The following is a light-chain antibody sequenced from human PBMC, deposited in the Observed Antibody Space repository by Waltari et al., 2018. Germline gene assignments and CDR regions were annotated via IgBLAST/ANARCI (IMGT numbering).Light chain of an antibody. J-gene: IGKJ4*01. CDR1: QNIRSNY. CDR2: GTS. CDR3: QQYVSSPLT. V-gene: IGKV3-20*01. Sequence: EVVLTQSPGTLSLSPGDRATLSCRASQNIRSNYLAWYQQRPGQAPRLLIYGTSTRASGIPDRFSGSGSGTDFTLTITRLVPEDFAVYYCQQYVSSPLTFGGGTRVEIK.